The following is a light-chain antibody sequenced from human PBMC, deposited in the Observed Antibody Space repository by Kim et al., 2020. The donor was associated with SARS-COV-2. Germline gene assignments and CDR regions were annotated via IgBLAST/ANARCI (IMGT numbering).Light chain of an antibody. CDR2: GAS. V-gene: IGKV3-20*01. Sequence: LSPGERAPRSCRASQSVSSCYLAWYQQKPGQAPRLLIYGASSRATGIPDRFSGSGSGTDFTLTISRLEPEDFAVYYCQQYGSSPYTFGQGTKLEI. J-gene: IGKJ2*01. CDR1: QSVSSCY. CDR3: QQYGSSPYT.